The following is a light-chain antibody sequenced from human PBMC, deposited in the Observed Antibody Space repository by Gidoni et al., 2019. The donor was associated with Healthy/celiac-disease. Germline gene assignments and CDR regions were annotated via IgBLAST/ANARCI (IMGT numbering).Light chain of an antibody. CDR3: QQYYSTSS. CDR2: SAS. V-gene: IGKV1-NL1*01. CDR1: QGIRNS. Sequence: DIQMTQSPSSLSASVGDRVTITSRASQGIRNSLAWYQQKPGKAPQLLLYSASRFESESPSRFSGSGSGTDYTLTISSLQPEDFATYYCQQYYSTSSFGQGTKVEIK. J-gene: IGKJ1*01.